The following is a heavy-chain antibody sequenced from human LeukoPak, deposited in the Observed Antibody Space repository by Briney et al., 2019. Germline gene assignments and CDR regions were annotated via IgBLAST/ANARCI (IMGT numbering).Heavy chain of an antibody. CDR1: GGSISSGGYY. J-gene: IGHJ5*02. CDR2: IYYSGST. D-gene: IGHD4-17*01. V-gene: IGHV4-31*03. Sequence: SETLSLTCTVPGGSISSGGYYWSWIRQHPGKGLEWIGYIYYSGSTYYNPSLKSRVTISVDTSKNQFSLKLSSVTAADTAVYYCARDHDYGEVTGWFDPWGQGTLVTVSS. CDR3: ARDHDYGEVTGWFDP.